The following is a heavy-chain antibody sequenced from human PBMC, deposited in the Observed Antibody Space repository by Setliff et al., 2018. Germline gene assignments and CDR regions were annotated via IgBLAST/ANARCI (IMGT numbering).Heavy chain of an antibody. J-gene: IGHJ5*02. V-gene: IGHV3-23*01. D-gene: IGHD6-13*01. CDR3: ARKIAAAGTAWFDP. Sequence: GSLRLSCAASGFTFSSYTMSWVRQAPGKGLEWVSAISGSGGNTYYADSVKGRFTISRDNAKNSLYLQMNSLRAEDTAVYYCARKIAAAGTAWFDPWGQGTLVTVSS. CDR1: GFTFSSYT. CDR2: ISGSGGNT.